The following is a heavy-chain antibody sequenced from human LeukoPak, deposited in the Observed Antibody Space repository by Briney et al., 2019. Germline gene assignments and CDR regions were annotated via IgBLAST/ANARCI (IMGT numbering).Heavy chain of an antibody. CDR3: ARVSDSSGWYAVDAFDI. CDR2: MNPNSGNT. CDR1: GYTFTNYD. Sequence: VASVKVSCKASGYTFTNYDINWVRQATGQGLEWMGWMNPNSGNTAYAQKFQGRVTMTRDMSTSTVYMELSSLRSEDTAVYYCARVSDSSGWYAVDAFDIWGQGTMVTVSS. J-gene: IGHJ3*02. D-gene: IGHD6-19*01. V-gene: IGHV1-8*02.